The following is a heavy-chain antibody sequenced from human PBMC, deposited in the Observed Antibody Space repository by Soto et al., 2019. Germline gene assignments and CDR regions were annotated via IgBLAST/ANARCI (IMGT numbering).Heavy chain of an antibody. CDR3: ARELAAAGTVPDY. D-gene: IGHD6-13*01. CDR2: IYHSGST. V-gene: IGHV4-4*02. J-gene: IGHJ4*02. Sequence: PSETLSLTCAVSGGSISSSNWWSWVRQPPGKGLEWIGEIYHSGSTNYNPSLKSRVTISVDKSKNQFSLKLSSVTAADTAVYYCARELAAAGTVPDYWGQGTLVTVSS. CDR1: GGSISSSNW.